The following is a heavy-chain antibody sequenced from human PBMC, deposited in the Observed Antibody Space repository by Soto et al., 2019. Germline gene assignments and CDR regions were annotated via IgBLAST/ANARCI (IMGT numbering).Heavy chain of an antibody. V-gene: IGHV3-23*01. CDR1: GFTFSSYA. J-gene: IGHJ4*02. CDR3: AKAGTQWLVRDYFDY. CDR2: ISGSGGST. D-gene: IGHD6-19*01. Sequence: VGSLRLSCAASGFTFSSYAMSWVRQAPGKGLEWVSAISGSGGSTYYADSVKGRFTISRDNSKNTLYLQMNSLRAEDTAVYYCAKAGTQWLVRDYFDYWGQGTLVTVSS.